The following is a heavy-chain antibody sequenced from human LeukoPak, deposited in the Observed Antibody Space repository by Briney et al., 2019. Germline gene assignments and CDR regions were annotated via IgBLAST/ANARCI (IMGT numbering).Heavy chain of an antibody. J-gene: IGHJ4*02. CDR1: DYSISDGYY. CDR3: ARDNEVAARSFDY. Sequence: SETLSLTCTVSDYSISDGYYWVWIRQPPGKGLEWIGSIYHSGKTYYNPSLTLKSRVTMSADASKNQFSLRLSSVTAADTAMYYCARDNEVAARSFDYWGQGTLVTVSS. CDR2: IYHSGKT. V-gene: IGHV4-38-2*02. D-gene: IGHD6-6*01.